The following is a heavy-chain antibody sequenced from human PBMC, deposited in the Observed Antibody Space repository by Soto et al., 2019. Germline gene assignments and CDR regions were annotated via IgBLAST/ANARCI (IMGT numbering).Heavy chain of an antibody. J-gene: IGHJ4*02. CDR2: LSHAGGSI. CDR1: ACTFSTCA. D-gene: IGHD3-3*01. CDR3: AERPAVGHYDFWSSYYLDS. Sequence: GGSLRLSCVASACTFSTCAMSWVRKAPGKGLEWLSGLSHAGGSIYYADSVKGRVSVSRDNSKNILFLQMNTLRAEDTAVYHCAERPAVGHYDFWSSYYLDSWGQGSLVTISS. V-gene: IGHV3-23*01.